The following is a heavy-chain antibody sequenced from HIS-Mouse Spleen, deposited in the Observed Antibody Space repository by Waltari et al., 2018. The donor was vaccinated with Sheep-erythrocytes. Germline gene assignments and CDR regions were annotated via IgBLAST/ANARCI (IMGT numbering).Heavy chain of an antibody. V-gene: IGHV3-23*01. D-gene: IGHD7-27*01. CDR2: IRGSGGTT. CDR1: GFTFSSYA. CDR3: AKDLNWGSYYYGMDV. Sequence: EVQLLESGGGLVQPGGSLRLSCAASGFTFSSYAMSWVRQAPGKGMGWVSAIRGSGGTTYYADSVKGRFTISRDNSKNTLYLQMNSLRAEDTAVYYCAKDLNWGSYYYGMDVWGQGTTVTVSS. J-gene: IGHJ6*02.